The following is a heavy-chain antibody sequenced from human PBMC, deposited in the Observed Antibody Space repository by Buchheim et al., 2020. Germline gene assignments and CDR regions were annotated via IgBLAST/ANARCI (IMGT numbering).Heavy chain of an antibody. J-gene: IGHJ4*02. CDR1: GGSINSSSYY. D-gene: IGHD1-26*01. CDR3: ARLLVGASNYFDY. V-gene: IGHV4-39*01. Sequence: QLQLQESGPGLVKPSETLSLTCTVSGGSINSSSYYWGWIRQPPGKGLEWIGNIYYSGSTYYNPSLKSRVTKSVETSKNQYSLKLSSVTAADTAVYYCARLLVGASNYFDYWGQGTL. CDR2: IYYSGST.